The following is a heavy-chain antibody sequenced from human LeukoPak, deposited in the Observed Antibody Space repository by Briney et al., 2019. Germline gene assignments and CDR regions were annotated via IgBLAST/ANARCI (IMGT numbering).Heavy chain of an antibody. CDR3: ARGKEGDYDSSGDYSY. V-gene: IGHV4-31*03. D-gene: IGHD3-22*01. Sequence: SETLSLTCTVSGGSISSGGYYWSWIRQHPGKGLEWIGYIYYSGSTYYNPSLKSRVTISVDTSKNQFSLKLSSVTAADTAVYYCARGKEGDYDSSGDYSYWGQGTLVTVSS. J-gene: IGHJ4*02. CDR1: GGSISSGGYY. CDR2: IYYSGST.